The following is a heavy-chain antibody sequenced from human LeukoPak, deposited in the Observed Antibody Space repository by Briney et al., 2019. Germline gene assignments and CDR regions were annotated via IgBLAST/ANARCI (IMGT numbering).Heavy chain of an antibody. D-gene: IGHD3-10*01. V-gene: IGHV3-30*02. J-gene: IGHJ5*02. Sequence: GGSLRLSCAASGFTFSTYDMHWVREAPGKGLEWVAFIRYDGSNKYYAESVKGRFTIPRDNSKNTLHLQINTLRPEDTAVSLPSGMDSFDPWGQGTLVTVSS. CDR3: SGMDSFDP. CDR1: GFTFSTYD. CDR2: IRYDGSNK.